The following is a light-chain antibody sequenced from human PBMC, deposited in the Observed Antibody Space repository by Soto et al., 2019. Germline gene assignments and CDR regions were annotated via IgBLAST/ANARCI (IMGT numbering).Light chain of an antibody. CDR1: SSDVGAYDY. V-gene: IGLV2-14*01. CDR3: CSYTHGRLGV. CDR2: EVT. J-gene: IGLJ3*02. Sequence: QSALTQPASVSGSPGQSITISCTGTSSDVGAYDYVSWFQQHPGKAPKLMIYEVTHRPSGVSDRFSGSKSDHTASLTIAGLQAEDEADYYCCSYTHGRLGVFGGGTKLTVL.